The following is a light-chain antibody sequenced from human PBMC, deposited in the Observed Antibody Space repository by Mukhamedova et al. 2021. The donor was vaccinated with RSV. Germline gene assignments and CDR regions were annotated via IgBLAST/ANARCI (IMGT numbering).Light chain of an antibody. V-gene: IGLV2-14*01. Sequence: GTSSDVGAYIYVSCYQQHPVKAPKLMIYDVSYRPSGGSNRCSGSKSGNTASLTISGLQAEHEADYYFSSYSSSSTYVFGTCTKVTV. CDR1: SSDVGAYIY. CDR3: SSYSSSSTYV. CDR2: DVS. J-gene: IGLJ1*01.